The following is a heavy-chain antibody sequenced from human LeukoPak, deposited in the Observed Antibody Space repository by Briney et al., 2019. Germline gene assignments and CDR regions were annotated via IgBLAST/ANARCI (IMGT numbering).Heavy chain of an antibody. J-gene: IGHJ6*03. CDR1: GGTFSSYA. V-gene: IGHV1-69*05. CDR2: IIPIFGTA. CDR3: ARDPAAGPNYYYYMDV. D-gene: IGHD6-13*01. Sequence: SVKVSCKASGGTFSSYAISWVRQAPGQGLEWMGGIIPIFGTANYAQKFQGRVTITTDESTSTAYMELSSLRSEDTAVYYCARDPAAGPNYYYYMDVWGKGTAVTVSS.